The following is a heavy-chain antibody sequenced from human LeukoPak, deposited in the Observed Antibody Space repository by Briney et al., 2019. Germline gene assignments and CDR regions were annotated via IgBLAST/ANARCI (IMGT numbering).Heavy chain of an antibody. V-gene: IGHV3-23*01. CDR1: GFTFSSYA. Sequence: GGSLRLSCAASGFTFSSYAMSWVRQARGKGGEWVSAISGSGGSTYYADSVKGRFTISRDNSKNTLYLQMNSLKTEGTAVYYCTTDLSYYGSGSYYNVDVWGQGTTVTVSS. J-gene: IGHJ6*02. D-gene: IGHD3-10*01. CDR2: ISGSGGST. CDR3: TTDLSYYGSGSYYNVDV.